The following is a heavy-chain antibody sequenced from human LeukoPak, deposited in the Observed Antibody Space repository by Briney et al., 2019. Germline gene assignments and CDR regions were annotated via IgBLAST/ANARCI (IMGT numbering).Heavy chain of an antibody. CDR1: GGTFSSYA. Sequence: GASVKVSCKASGGTFSSYAISWVRQAPGQGLEWMGRIIPILGIANYAQKFQGRVTITADKSTSTAYMELSSLRSEDTAVYYCARSGSITMIVVVKYDAFDIWGQGTMVTVSS. CDR2: IIPILGIA. CDR3: ARSGSITMIVVVKYDAFDI. D-gene: IGHD3-22*01. V-gene: IGHV1-69*04. J-gene: IGHJ3*02.